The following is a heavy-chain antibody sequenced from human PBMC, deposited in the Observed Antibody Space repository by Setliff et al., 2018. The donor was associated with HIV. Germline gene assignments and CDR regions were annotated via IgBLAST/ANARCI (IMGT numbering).Heavy chain of an antibody. CDR2: IKQDESEM. D-gene: IGHD2-2*01. CDR3: TRRYCTSTSCSSPYDY. Sequence: PGGSLRLSCAASGFTFSDYYMSWIRQAPGKGLEWVATIKQDESEMQYVDSVKGRFTISRDNAKNSLYLQMNSLRAEDTAVYYCTRRYCTSTSCSSPYDYWGRGTLVTVSS. V-gene: IGHV3-7*01. CDR1: GFTFSDYY. J-gene: IGHJ4*02.